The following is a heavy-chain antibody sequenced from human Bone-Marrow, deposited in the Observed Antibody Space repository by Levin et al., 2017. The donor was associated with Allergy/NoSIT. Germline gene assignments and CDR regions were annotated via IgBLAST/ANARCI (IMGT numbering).Heavy chain of an antibody. J-gene: IGHJ4*02. V-gene: IGHV3-48*03. CDR2: ISSSGATR. D-gene: IGHD5/OR15-5a*01. Sequence: PGGFLRLSCAASGFTFSDYEMNWVRQAPGKGLEWISYISSSGATRHYTDSVKGRFTLSRDNAKNSLYLQMSSLRAEDTAVYYCARVSTTIDYWGQGSLVTVSS. CDR3: ARVSTTIDY. CDR1: GFTFSDYE.